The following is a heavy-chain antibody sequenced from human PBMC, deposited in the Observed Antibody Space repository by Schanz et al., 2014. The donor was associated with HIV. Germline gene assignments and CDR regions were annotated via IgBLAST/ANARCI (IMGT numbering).Heavy chain of an antibody. V-gene: IGHV3-7*01. CDR3: TRGRFLERGGMDV. Sequence: DVQLVESGGSLVQPGGSLRLSCAASGFRFRSYWMSWVRQAPGKGLEWVANIKEDGIEKYYVDSVKGRFTISRDNAKNSLYLNMYSLRAEDTAVYFCTRGRFLERGGMDVWGQGTAVTVSS. CDR1: GFRFRSYW. D-gene: IGHD3-3*01. J-gene: IGHJ6*02. CDR2: IKEDGIEK.